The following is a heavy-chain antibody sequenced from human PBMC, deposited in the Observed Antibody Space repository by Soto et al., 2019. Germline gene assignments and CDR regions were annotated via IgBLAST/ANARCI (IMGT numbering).Heavy chain of an antibody. D-gene: IGHD3-22*01. CDR2: IRSSGGST. Sequence: PGGSLRLSCAASGFTFGRYAMTWVRQAPGKGLEWVSTIRSSGGSTYYADSVKGRVTISRDNSKNMLFMQMNSLRAEDTAVYYCAKVFYDSTGYLFDALDVWGQGTMVTVSS. J-gene: IGHJ3*01. CDR1: GFTFGRYA. V-gene: IGHV3-23*01. CDR3: AKVFYDSTGYLFDALDV.